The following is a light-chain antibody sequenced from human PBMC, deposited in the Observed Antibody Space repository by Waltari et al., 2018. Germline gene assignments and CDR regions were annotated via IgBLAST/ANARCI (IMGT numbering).Light chain of an antibody. CDR1: ASDVGTYKS. CDR2: GG. J-gene: IGLJ3*02. CDR3: CSYAGSGPWV. V-gene: IGLV2-23*01. Sequence: QSALTQPASVSGSPGQSVTISCTETASDVGTYKSVPWYQHHPGKAPKPILLGGNSRFSGSKSGNAASLTISGLQAEDEAHYYCCSYAGSGPWVFGGGTKLTVL.